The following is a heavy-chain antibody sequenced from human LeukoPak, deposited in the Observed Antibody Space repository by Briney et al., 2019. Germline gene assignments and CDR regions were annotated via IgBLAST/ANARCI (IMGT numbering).Heavy chain of an antibody. Sequence: GGSLRLSCAASGFTFSSYAMSWVRQAPGKGLEWVSAISGSGGSTYYADSVKGRFTISRDNSKNTLYLQMNSLRAEDTAVYYCAKGSIVGATTKANWFDPWGQGTLVTVPS. D-gene: IGHD1-26*01. CDR3: AKGSIVGATTKANWFDP. CDR2: ISGSGGST. J-gene: IGHJ5*02. V-gene: IGHV3-23*01. CDR1: GFTFSSYA.